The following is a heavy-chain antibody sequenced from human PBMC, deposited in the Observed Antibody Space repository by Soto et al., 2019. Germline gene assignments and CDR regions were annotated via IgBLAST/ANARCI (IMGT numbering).Heavy chain of an antibody. CDR1: GGSISSSHW. D-gene: IGHD3-9*01. CDR3: ARVVLTITRGAFDA. CDR2: ISHSGTS. J-gene: IGHJ3*01. V-gene: IGHV4-4*02. Sequence: QVQLQESGPGLVKPSGTLSLTCAVSGGSISSSHWWAWVRQSPGKGLEYIGEISHSGTSNSNPSLKRHVTLSVDKSKNQFSLTLTSVTAADTAVYYCARVVLTITRGAFDAWGQGTLVIVSS.